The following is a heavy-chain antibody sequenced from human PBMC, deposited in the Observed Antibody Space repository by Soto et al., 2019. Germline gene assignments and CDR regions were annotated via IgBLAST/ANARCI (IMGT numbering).Heavy chain of an antibody. CDR2: ISYDGSNN. J-gene: IGHJ4*02. Sequence: QVQLVESGGGVVQPGRSLRLSCAASGFTFSSYAMHWVRQAPGKGLEWVAVISYDGSNNYSADSVKGLFTISSDNSKNELYVLMYSLRAEDPAGYYCAGGGAGRFDYWGQGTLVTVSS. CDR1: GFTFSSYA. V-gene: IGHV3-30-3*01. CDR3: AGGGAGRFDY. D-gene: IGHD1-26*01.